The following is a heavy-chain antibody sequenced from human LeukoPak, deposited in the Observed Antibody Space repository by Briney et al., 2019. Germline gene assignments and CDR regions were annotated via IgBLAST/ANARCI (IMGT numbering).Heavy chain of an antibody. CDR3: ARLGKCGGDCYTGAFDI. J-gene: IGHJ3*02. Sequence: PSQTLSLTCTVSGGSISSGGYYWSWIRQHPGKGLEWIGYIYYSGSTYYNPSLKSRVTISVDTSKNQFSLRLSSVTAADTAVYYCARLGKCGGDCYTGAFDIWGQGTMVTVSS. CDR2: IYYSGST. CDR1: GGSISSGGYY. D-gene: IGHD2-21*02. V-gene: IGHV4-31*03.